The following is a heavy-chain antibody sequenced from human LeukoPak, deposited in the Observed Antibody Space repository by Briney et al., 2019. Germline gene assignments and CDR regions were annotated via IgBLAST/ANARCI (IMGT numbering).Heavy chain of an antibody. J-gene: IGHJ3*02. CDR2: IDWDDDK. CDR3: ARIQWASGHTDAFDI. CDR1: GFSLSTSGMC. Sequence: ESSPALVKPTQTLTLTCTFSGFSLSTSGMCVSWIRQPPGKALEWLARIDWDDDKYYSTSLKTRLTISKDTSKNQVVLTMTNMDPVDTATYYCARIQWASGHTDAFDIWGQGTMVTVSS. V-gene: IGHV2-70*11. D-gene: IGHD1-26*01.